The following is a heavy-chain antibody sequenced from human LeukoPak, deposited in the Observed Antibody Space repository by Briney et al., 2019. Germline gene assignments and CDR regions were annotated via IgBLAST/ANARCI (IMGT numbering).Heavy chain of an antibody. CDR3: ARDRGSYYTHFDY. V-gene: IGHV4-59*01. J-gene: IGHJ4*02. CDR2: IYYSGST. D-gene: IGHD1-26*01. CDR1: GGSISSYY. Sequence: SETLSLTCTVSGGSISSYYWSWIRQPPGKGLEWIGYIYYSGSTNYNPSLKSRVTISVDTSKNQFSLKLSSVTAADAAVYYCARDRGSYYTHFDYWGQGTLVTVSS.